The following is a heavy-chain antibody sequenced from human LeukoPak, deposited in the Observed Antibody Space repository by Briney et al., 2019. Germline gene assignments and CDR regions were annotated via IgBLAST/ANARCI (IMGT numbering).Heavy chain of an antibody. Sequence: GGSLRLSCAASGFNCCTYAMSGGRQAPGKGLEWVSTISGGSGSTFFADSVKGRFTISRDNSKGTLYLQMNSLRAEDTAVYSCAKLGSNSNFYYYYMDVWGKGTTVTVSS. CDR3: AKLGSNSNFYYYYMDV. CDR1: GFNCCTYA. V-gene: IGHV3-23*01. CDR2: ISGGSGST. D-gene: IGHD4-23*01. J-gene: IGHJ6*03.